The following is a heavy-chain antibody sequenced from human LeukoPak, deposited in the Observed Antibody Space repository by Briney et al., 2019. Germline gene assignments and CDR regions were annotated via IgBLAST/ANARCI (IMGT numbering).Heavy chain of an antibody. J-gene: IGHJ4*02. Sequence: SETLSLTCTVSGGSISSSSYYWGWIRQPPGKGLEWIGYIYYSGSTNYNPSLKSRVTISVDTSKNQFSLKLSSVTAADTAVYYCARDLGHLDYWGQGTLVTVSS. CDR1: GGSISSSSYY. V-gene: IGHV4-61*01. CDR3: ARDLGHLDY. CDR2: IYYSGST.